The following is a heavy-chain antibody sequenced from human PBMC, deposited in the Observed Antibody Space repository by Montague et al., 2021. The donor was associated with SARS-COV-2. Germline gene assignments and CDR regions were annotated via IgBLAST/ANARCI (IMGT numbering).Heavy chain of an antibody. CDR2: ISDSGGIT. CDR1: GFTFSNYA. CDR3: AKKVVGPTNNWFDP. Sequence: CLSLSFSASGFTFSNYAMSWVRLAPGKGLEWVSLISDSGGITYYADSVKGRFTISRDNSKNTLYLQMNSLRAEDTAVYYCAKKVVGPTNNWFDPWGQGTLVTVSS. J-gene: IGHJ5*02. D-gene: IGHD1-14*01. V-gene: IGHV3-23*01.